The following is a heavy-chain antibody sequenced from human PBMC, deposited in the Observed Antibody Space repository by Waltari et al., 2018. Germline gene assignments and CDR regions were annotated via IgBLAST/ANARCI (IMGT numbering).Heavy chain of an antibody. D-gene: IGHD3-10*01. CDR2: FSSYNGNT. J-gene: IGHJ4*02. CDR3: ARGVPGSWPDYYFDH. V-gene: IGHV1-18*01. Sequence: QVQLVQSGAEVKKPGASVKVSCKASGYTFTNYGISWVRQAPGQGLEWMGLFSSYNGNTNYAQKLQGRGTMTTDTSTSTAYMELRSLRSDDTAVYYCARGVPGSWPDYYFDHWGQGTLVTVSS. CDR1: GYTFTNYG.